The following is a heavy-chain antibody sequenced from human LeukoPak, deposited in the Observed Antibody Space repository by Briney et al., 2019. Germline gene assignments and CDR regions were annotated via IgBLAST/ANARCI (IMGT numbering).Heavy chain of an antibody. CDR1: GYTLTELS. CDR3: ATVGSVVGATTFDWFDP. D-gene: IGHD1-26*01. CDR2: FDPEDGET. V-gene: IGHV1-24*01. J-gene: IGHJ5*02. Sequence: ASVKVSCKASGYTLTELSMHWVRQAPGKGLEWMGGFDPEDGETIYAQKFRGRVTMTEDTSTDTAYMELSSPRSEDTAVYYCATVGSVVGATTFDWFDPWGQGTLVTVSS.